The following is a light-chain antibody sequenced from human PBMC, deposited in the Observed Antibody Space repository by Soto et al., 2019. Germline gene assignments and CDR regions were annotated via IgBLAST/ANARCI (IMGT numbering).Light chain of an antibody. CDR1: SSDAGGYNY. J-gene: IGLJ2*01. CDR3: SSYAGSNNLGV. Sequence: QSVLTQPPSASGSPGQSVTISCTGTSSDAGGYNYVSWYQQHPGKAPKLMIYDIYKRPSGVPDRFSGSKSGNTASLTVSGLQAEDEADYYCSSYAGSNNLGVFGGGTKVTVL. V-gene: IGLV2-8*01. CDR2: DIY.